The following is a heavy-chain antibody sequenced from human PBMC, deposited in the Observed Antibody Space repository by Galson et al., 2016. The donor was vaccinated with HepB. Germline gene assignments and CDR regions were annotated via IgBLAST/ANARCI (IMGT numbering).Heavy chain of an antibody. CDR2: ISAHNGNT. Sequence: SVKVSCKASGYTLTSHAINWVRQAPGQGLEWMGWISAHNGNTNYAQSLQGRVTLTTETSTNTAYMELRSRRSDDTALYYCARPFGSGNYDAFDVWGQGTMGTVS. J-gene: IGHJ3*01. CDR1: GYTLTSHA. V-gene: IGHV1-18*04. CDR3: ARPFGSGNYDAFDV. D-gene: IGHD3-10*01.